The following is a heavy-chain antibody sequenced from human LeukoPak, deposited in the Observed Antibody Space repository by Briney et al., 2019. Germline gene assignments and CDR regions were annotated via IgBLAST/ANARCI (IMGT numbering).Heavy chain of an antibody. V-gene: IGHV3-23*01. CDR2: IGGRGYST. Sequence: GGSLRLSCAASGFTFSTYAMTWVRQAPGKGLEWVSAIGGRGYSTYYADSVKGRFAISRDNSKNTLYLQMNSLRAEDTAVYYCARTGPYYFDYWGQGTLVTVSS. D-gene: IGHD1-1*01. CDR1: GFTFSTYA. CDR3: ARTGPYYFDY. J-gene: IGHJ4*02.